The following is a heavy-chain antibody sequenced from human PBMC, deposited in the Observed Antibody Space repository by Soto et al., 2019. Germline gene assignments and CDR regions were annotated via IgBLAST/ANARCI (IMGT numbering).Heavy chain of an antibody. CDR1: GGSISSYY. J-gene: IGHJ5*02. V-gene: IGHV4-59*01. Sequence: PSETLSLTCTVSGGSISSYYWSWIRQPPGKGLEWIGYIYYSGSTNYNPSLKSRVTISVDTSKNQFSLKLSSVTAADTAVYYCARGRGGITVSSKPLGEWFDPWGQGTLVTVSS. CDR3: ARGRGGITVSSKPLGEWFDP. D-gene: IGHD3-16*01. CDR2: IYYSGST.